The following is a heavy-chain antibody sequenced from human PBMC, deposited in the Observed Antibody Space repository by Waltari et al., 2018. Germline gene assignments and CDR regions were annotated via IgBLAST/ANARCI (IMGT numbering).Heavy chain of an antibody. V-gene: IGHV1-8*03. Sequence: QVQLVQSGAEVKKPGASVKVSCKASGYTFTSYDINWVRQAPGQGLEWMGWMNPNSGNTGYAQKFQGRVTITRNTSISTAYMELSSLRSEDTAVYYCATTKGLGYCSGGSCLPSDYWGQGTLVTVSS. CDR3: ATTKGLGYCSGGSCLPSDY. D-gene: IGHD2-15*01. CDR1: GYTFTSYD. CDR2: MNPNSGNT. J-gene: IGHJ4*02.